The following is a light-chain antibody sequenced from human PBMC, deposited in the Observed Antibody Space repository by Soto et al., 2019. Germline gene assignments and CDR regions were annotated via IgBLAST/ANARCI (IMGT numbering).Light chain of an antibody. Sequence: QSVLTQPPSASGSPGQSVTISCTGTSSDVGGYNFVSWYQQHPGKAPKLMIYEVSKRPSGVPDRFSGSKSGNTASLTVSGLQAEGEADYYCSSYAGSNNPYVFGTGTKLTVL. CDR3: SSYAGSNNPYV. V-gene: IGLV2-8*01. CDR2: EVS. J-gene: IGLJ1*01. CDR1: SSDVGGYNF.